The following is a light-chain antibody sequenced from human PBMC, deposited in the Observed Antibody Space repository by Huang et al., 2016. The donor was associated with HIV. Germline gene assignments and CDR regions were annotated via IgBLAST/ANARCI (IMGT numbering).Light chain of an antibody. J-gene: IGKJ1*01. CDR1: QSVTSNQ. CDR3: QQYDISSWT. CDR2: GAS. V-gene: IGKV3-20*01. Sequence: VLTQSPGTLSLSPGERATLSCRASQSVTSNQLAWYQQKPGQGPRLLIYGASARATGIPDRFIGSGCGTGFTLTISRLEAEDSALYYCQQYDISSWTFGQGTKVEIK.